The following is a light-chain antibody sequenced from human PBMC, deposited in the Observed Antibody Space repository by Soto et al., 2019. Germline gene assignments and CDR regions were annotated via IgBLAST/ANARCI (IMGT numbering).Light chain of an antibody. CDR1: QSVSRSN. J-gene: IGKJ5*01. Sequence: EIVLTQSPDTLSSSAGERSTVSCRASQSVSRSNLAWYQHKPGQAPRLLIYGTSNRATGIPDRFTGSGSGTDLTLTISSLEPEDFAVYYCEQYGSAPPSITFGQGTRLEIK. CDR3: EQYGSAPPSIT. CDR2: GTS. V-gene: IGKV3-20*01.